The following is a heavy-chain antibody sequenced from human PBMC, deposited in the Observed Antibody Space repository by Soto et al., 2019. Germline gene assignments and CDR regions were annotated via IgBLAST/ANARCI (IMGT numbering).Heavy chain of an antibody. V-gene: IGHV3-13*01. J-gene: IGHJ4*02. CDR3: ARLYSNNLLGSHSFDY. CDR2: IGKGGDT. Sequence: PGGSLRLSCAASGFTFSSYDMHWVRQATGKGLEWVSAIGKGGDTDYLGSVRGRFTISRENAKNSIHLQMNNLRAEDTAVYYCARLYSNNLLGSHSFDYWGQGILVTVSS. D-gene: IGHD6-13*01. CDR1: GFTFSSYD.